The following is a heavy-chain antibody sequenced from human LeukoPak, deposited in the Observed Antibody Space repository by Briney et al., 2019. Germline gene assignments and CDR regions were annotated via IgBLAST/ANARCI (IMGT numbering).Heavy chain of an antibody. D-gene: IGHD3-10*01. V-gene: IGHV3-48*01. Sequence: PGGSLRLSCAASGFTFSSYSMNWVRQAPGKGLEWISYISSSSSTIYYADSVKGRFTISRDNAKNSLYLQMNSLRAEDTAVYYCARDPSLFMVRGVSDYWGQGTLVTVSS. CDR1: GFTFSSYS. CDR2: ISSSSSTI. J-gene: IGHJ4*02. CDR3: ARDPSLFMVRGVSDY.